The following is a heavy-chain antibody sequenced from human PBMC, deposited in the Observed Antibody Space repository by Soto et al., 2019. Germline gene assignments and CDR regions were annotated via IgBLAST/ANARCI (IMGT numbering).Heavy chain of an antibody. CDR3: PRDEGYYGAGSYSY. J-gene: IGHJ4*02. Sequence: QVQLVQSGAEVKKPGSSVKVSCKASGGTFSSYTISWVRQAPGQGLEWMGRLIPILGIANYAQKFQGRVTITADKSTSTAYMELSSLRSVDTAVYYCPRDEGYYGAGSYSYWGQGTLVTVSS. CDR2: LIPILGIA. D-gene: IGHD3-10*01. CDR1: GGTFSSYT. V-gene: IGHV1-69*08.